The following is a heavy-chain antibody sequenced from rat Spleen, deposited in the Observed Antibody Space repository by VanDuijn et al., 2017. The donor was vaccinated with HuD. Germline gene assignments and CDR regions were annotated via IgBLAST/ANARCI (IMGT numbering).Heavy chain of an antibody. D-gene: IGHD1-10*01. CDR3: TTENYWFAY. CDR2: ISYDGSST. V-gene: IGHV5-20*01. Sequence: EVQLVESGGGLVQPGRSLKLSCAASGFIFSDFYMAWVRQAPTKGLEWVATISYDGSSTYYRDSVKGRFTISRDNAKSTLYVQMDSLRSEDTATYYCTTENYWFAYWGQGTLVTVSS. CDR1: GFIFSDFY. J-gene: IGHJ3*01.